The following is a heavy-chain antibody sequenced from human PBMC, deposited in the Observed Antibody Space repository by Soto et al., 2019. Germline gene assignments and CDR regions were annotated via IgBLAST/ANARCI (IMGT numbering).Heavy chain of an antibody. CDR3: ARDYCGVDCYSNYYYYGMDV. V-gene: IGHV4-59*01. CDR1: GGSISSYY. CDR2: IYYSGST. J-gene: IGHJ6*02. Sequence: SETLSLTCTVSGGSISSYYWSWIRQPPGKGLEWIGYIYYSGSTNYNPSLKSRVTISVDTSKNQFSLKLSSVTAADTAVYYCARDYCGVDCYSNYYYYGMDVWGQGTTVTGSS. D-gene: IGHD2-21*02.